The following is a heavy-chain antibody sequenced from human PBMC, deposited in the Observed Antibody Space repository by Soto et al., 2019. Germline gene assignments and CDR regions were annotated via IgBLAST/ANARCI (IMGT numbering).Heavy chain of an antibody. J-gene: IGHJ6*03. V-gene: IGHV3-13*01. CDR2: IGTAGDT. CDR1: GFTFSSYD. CDR3: ARDRGVAASSIMDV. D-gene: IGHD2-15*01. Sequence: PGGSLRLSCAASGFTFSSYDTHWVRQATGKGLEWVSAIGTAGDTYYPGSVKGRFTISRENAKNSLYLQMNSLRAGDTAVYYCARDRGVAASSIMDVWGKGTTVTVSS.